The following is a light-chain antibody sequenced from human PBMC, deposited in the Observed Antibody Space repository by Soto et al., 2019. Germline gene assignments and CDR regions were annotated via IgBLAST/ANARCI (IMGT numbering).Light chain of an antibody. Sequence: QSVLTQPPSASGTPGQRVTISCSGSSSNIGTNYVYWYQQLPGTAPKLLIYRNFQRPSGVPDRFSGSKSGTSASLAISGLRSVDEADYYCAAWDDSLSGPVFGGGTKLTVL. CDR3: AAWDDSLSGPV. V-gene: IGLV1-47*01. CDR2: RNF. J-gene: IGLJ2*01. CDR1: SSNIGTNY.